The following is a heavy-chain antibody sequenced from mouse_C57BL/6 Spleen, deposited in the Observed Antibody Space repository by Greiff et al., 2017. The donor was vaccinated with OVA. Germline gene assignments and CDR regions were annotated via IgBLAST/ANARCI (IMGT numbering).Heavy chain of an antibody. CDR1: GFTFSSYA. CDR3: ARVGLRRDWFAY. Sequence: EVMLVESGGGLVKPGGSLKLSCAASGFTFSSYAMSWVRQTPEKRLEWVATISDGGSYTYYPDNVKGRFTISRDNAKNNLYLQMSHLKSEDTAMYYCARVGLRRDWFAYWGQGTLVTVSA. CDR2: ISDGGSYT. J-gene: IGHJ3*01. V-gene: IGHV5-4*03. D-gene: IGHD2-4*01.